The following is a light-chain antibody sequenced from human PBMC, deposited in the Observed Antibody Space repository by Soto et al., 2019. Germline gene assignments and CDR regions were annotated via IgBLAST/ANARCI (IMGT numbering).Light chain of an antibody. CDR1: QDIRKD. CDR2: AAS. V-gene: IGKV1-6*01. Sequence: AIPMTQSPSSLSASVGDRVTITCRASQDIRKDLGWYQQRPGRAPKLLIYAASTLQSGVPSRFSGSGSATDFTLTISSLQPEDFATYYCLQDYNYPYTFGQGTKLE. CDR3: LQDYNYPYT. J-gene: IGKJ2*01.